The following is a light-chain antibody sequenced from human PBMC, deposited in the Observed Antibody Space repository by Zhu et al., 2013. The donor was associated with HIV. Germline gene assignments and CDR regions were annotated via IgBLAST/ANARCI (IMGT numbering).Light chain of an antibody. J-gene: IGLJ1*01. CDR1: SSNVGGYDY. CDR2: EVS. Sequence: QSALTQPASVSGSPGQSITISCTGTSSNVGGYDYVSWYQQHPGKAPKLMIYEVSNRPSGVSNRFSGSKSGNTASLTISGLQAEDEADYYCSSYTSRNTPLIVFGTGTKVTVL. CDR3: SSYTSRNTPLIV. V-gene: IGLV2-14*01.